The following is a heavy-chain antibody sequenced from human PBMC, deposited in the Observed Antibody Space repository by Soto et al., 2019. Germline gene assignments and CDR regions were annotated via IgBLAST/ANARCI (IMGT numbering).Heavy chain of an antibody. CDR1: GYTFTSYD. CDR2: MNPNSGNT. CDR3: ASSHYDFWSGPPGFDP. Sequence: GASVKVSCKASGYTFTSYDINWVRQATGQGLEWMGWMNPNSGNTGYAQKFQGRVTMTRNTSISTAYMELSSLRSEDTAVYYCASSHYDFWSGPPGFDPWGQATLVTVSS. J-gene: IGHJ5*02. D-gene: IGHD3-3*01. V-gene: IGHV1-8*01.